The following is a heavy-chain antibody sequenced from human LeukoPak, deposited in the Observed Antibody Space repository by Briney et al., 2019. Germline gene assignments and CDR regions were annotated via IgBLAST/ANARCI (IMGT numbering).Heavy chain of an antibody. D-gene: IGHD6-19*01. J-gene: IGHJ4*02. V-gene: IGHV3-7*03. CDR2: IKQDGSEK. Sequence: GGSLRLSCAASGITFSNYWMSWVRQAPGKGLEWVANIKQDGSEKYYVDSVKGRFTISRDNAKNSLNLQMNSLRAEDTALYYCAKGGSSGWFDYWGQGTLVTVSS. CDR3: AKGGSSGWFDY. CDR1: GITFSNYW.